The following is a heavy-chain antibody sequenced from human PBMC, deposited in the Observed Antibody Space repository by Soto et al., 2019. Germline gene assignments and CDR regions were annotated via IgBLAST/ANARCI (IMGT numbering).Heavy chain of an antibody. CDR3: ARRGMALVTTKMVY. Sequence: QVQLVQSGAEVKKPGASVKVSCKASGYTFTTYAIHGVRQAPGQRREWMGWINAGNGNTKYSQNFQGRVSITRDTSASPAYMELSSLTPEHTAVYYCARRGMALVTTKMVYWGQGTLVTVSS. J-gene: IGHJ4*02. CDR2: INAGNGNT. V-gene: IGHV1-3*01. D-gene: IGHD4-17*01. CDR1: GYTFTTYA.